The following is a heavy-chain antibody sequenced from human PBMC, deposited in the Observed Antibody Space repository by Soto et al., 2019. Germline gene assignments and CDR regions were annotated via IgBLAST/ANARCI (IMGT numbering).Heavy chain of an antibody. J-gene: IGHJ3*02. CDR1: GFSLSTSGVG. CDR2: IYWDDDK. D-gene: IGHD2-21*02. V-gene: IGHV2-5*02. Sequence: SGPTLVNPTQTLTLTCTFSGFSLSTSGVGVGWIRQPPGKALEWLALIYWDDDKRYSPSLKSRLTITKDTSKNQVVLTITIMDPVDTATYYCSHRTRVVTAICVAFEIWGQGTMVTVSS. CDR3: SHRTRVVTAICVAFEI.